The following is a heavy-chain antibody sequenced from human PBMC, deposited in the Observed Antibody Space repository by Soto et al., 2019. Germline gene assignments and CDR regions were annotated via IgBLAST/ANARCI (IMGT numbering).Heavy chain of an antibody. CDR2: VHHDGNA. J-gene: IGHJ4*02. D-gene: IGHD1-26*01. V-gene: IGHV4-38-2*01. CDR3: GRIIGATSVAS. CDR1: GFGVRSTYF. Sequence: PTETLSLTCVVSGFGVRSTYFWGWIRQPPGKELEWIGSVHHDGNAYYPPSVLGRVTISVDTANNQVSLSLRSVTAEDTATYYCGRIIGATSVASWGQGILVTVSS.